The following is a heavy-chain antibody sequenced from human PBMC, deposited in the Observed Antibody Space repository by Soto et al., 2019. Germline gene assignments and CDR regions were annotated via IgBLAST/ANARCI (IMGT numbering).Heavy chain of an antibody. J-gene: IGHJ4*02. V-gene: IGHV4-31*03. CDR3: ARAPLP. CDR1: GGSISSGGYY. Sequence: QVQLQESGPGLVKPSETTSLTCTVSGGSISSGGYYCTWTRQHPGKGLEWIGYIYYGGSTYYNPSLKSRVTISVDASKHQFSLQLSSVTAADTAVYYCARAPLPWGQGTLVTVSS. CDR2: IYYGGST.